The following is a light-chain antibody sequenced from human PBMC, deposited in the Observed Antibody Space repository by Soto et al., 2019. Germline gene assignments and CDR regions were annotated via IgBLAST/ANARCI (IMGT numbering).Light chain of an antibody. CDR1: SSNIGAGYD. CDR2: GNS. CDR3: QSYDSSLSTWV. V-gene: IGLV1-40*01. Sequence: QSVLTQPPSVSGAPGQRVTISCTGSSSNIGAGYDVHWYQQLPGTAPKLLIYGNSNRPSGVPDRFSGSKSGTSASLAITGRQAEDEADYYCQSYDSSLSTWVFGVGTKLTVL. J-gene: IGLJ3*02.